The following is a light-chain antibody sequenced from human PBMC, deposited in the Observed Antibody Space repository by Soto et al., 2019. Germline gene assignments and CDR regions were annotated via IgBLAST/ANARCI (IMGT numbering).Light chain of an antibody. J-gene: IGKJ5*01. V-gene: IGKV3D-11*02. CDR1: QSINTY. CDR3: QQRRSWQVT. Sequence: ENVLTQSPATLSLSPGEGATLSCRASQSINTYLAWYQQKPGQAARLLIYDASKRATGIPARFSGSGSGTNFTLTISSLEPEDFAVDYCQQRRSWQVTFGQGTRLEI. CDR2: DAS.